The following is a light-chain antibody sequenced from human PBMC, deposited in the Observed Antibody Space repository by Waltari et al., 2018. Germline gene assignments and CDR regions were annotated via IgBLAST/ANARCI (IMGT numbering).Light chain of an antibody. J-gene: IGLJ2*01. CDR2: DVS. V-gene: IGLV2-23*02. Sequence: QSALTQPASVSGSPGQSLTISCTGTSSDVGGYNYVSCYQQHPGNAPKLMIYDVSKRPSGVSNRFSGSKSGNTASLTISGLQAEDEADYYCCSYAGSSTFVVFGGGTKLTVL. CDR1: SSDVGGYNY. CDR3: CSYAGSSTFVV.